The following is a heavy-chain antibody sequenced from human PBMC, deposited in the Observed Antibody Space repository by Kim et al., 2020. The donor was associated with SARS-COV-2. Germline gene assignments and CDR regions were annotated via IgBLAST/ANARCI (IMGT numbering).Heavy chain of an antibody. V-gene: IGHV3-30*04. D-gene: IGHD6-13*01. CDR1: GFTFSSYA. CDR3: ARELTGYSSSWFYYYYGMDV. Sequence: GGSLRLSCAASGFTFSSYAMHWVRQAPGKGLEWVAVISYDGSNKYYADSVKGRFTISRDNSKNTLYLQMNSLRAEDTAVYYCARELTGYSSSWFYYYYGMDVWGQGTTVTVSS. J-gene: IGHJ6*02. CDR2: ISYDGSNK.